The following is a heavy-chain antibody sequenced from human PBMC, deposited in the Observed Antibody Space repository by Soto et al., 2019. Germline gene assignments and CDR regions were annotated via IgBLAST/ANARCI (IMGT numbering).Heavy chain of an antibody. CDR2: INAGNGNT. Sequence: QVQLVQSGAEEKKPGASVKVSCKASGYTFTSYAMHWVRQAPGQRLEWMGWINAGNGNTKYSQKFQGRVTITRDTSASTAYMELSSLRSEDTAVYYCARGPVGATPWNYYYGMDVWGQGTTVTVSS. J-gene: IGHJ6*02. CDR1: GYTFTSYA. D-gene: IGHD1-26*01. V-gene: IGHV1-3*05. CDR3: ARGPVGATPWNYYYGMDV.